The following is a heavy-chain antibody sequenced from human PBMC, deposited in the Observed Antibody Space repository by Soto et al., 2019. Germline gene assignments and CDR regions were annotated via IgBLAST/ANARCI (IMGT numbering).Heavy chain of an antibody. CDR2: ISHSGTT. Sequence: VQLQESGPRLVKPSQTLSLTCSVSGGAIRSGNYYWTWIRQSPGKGLEWLGHISHSGTTAYNPSLQSRATFSLDAAQNQFSLSLTSVTVADTDLYFCARGRGLLLFDYWGQGAMVAVSS. J-gene: IGHJ4*02. D-gene: IGHD2-21*02. CDR1: GGAIRSGNYY. CDR3: ARGRGLLLFDY. V-gene: IGHV4-30-4*01.